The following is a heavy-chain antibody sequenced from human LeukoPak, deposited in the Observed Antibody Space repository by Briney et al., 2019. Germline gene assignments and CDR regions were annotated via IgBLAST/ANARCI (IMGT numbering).Heavy chain of an antibody. CDR3: ARDYGGNPDAFDI. J-gene: IGHJ3*02. V-gene: IGHV1-69*13. CDR2: IIPIFGTA. Sequence: SVKVSCKASGGTFISYAISWVRQAPGQGLEWMGGIIPIFGTANYAQKFQGRVTITADESTSTAYMELSSLRSEDTAVYYCARDYGGNPDAFDIWGQGTMVTVSS. CDR1: GGTFISYA. D-gene: IGHD4-23*01.